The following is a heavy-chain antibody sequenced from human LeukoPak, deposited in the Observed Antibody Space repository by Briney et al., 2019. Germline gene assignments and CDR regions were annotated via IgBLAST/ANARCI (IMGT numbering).Heavy chain of an antibody. V-gene: IGHV3-53*01. J-gene: IGHJ4*02. CDR3: ARSGSGWFDY. Sequence: GGSLRLSCAASGFTVSTNFMSWLRQAPGKGLEWVSVIYAGGNTYYADSVRGRFTISRDDSKNTLYLQMNSLRAEDTAMYYCARSGSGWFDYWGQGTLVTVSS. CDR1: GFTVSTNF. D-gene: IGHD6-19*01. CDR2: IYAGGNT.